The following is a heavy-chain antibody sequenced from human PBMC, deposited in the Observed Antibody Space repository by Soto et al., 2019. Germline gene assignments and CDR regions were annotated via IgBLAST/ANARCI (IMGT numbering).Heavy chain of an antibody. CDR1: GGSFREYY. V-gene: IGHV4-34*01. CDR2: INQSGTT. D-gene: IGHD3-10*01. Sequence: PSETLSLTCAVNGGSFREYYWSWLRQPPGKGLEWIGEINQSGTTHYNPSLKRRSNISIDTSKNQFSLNLTSVTAADTATDYCARDIITVIGGEIYYYFGMDVWGQGTTVTVSS. CDR3: ARDIITVIGGEIYYYFGMDV. J-gene: IGHJ6*02.